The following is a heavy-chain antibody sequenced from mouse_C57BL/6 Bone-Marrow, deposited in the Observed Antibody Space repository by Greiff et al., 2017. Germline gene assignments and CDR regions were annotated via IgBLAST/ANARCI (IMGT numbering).Heavy chain of an antibody. Sequence: VKLLESGAELARPGASVKLSCKASGYTFTSYGLSWVKQRTGQGLEWIGEIYPRSGNTYYNEKFKGKATLTADKSSSTAYMELRSLTSEDSAVYFCARWANWENYWGQGTTLTVSS. CDR2: IYPRSGNT. D-gene: IGHD4-1*01. CDR3: ARWANWENY. J-gene: IGHJ2*01. CDR1: GYTFTSYG. V-gene: IGHV1-81*01.